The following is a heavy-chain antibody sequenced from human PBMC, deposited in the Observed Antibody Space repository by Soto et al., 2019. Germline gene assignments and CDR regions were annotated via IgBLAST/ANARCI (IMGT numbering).Heavy chain of an antibody. Sequence: ASVKVSCKASGYTFTGYYMHWVRQAPGQGLEWMGWINPNSGGTNYAQKFQGRVTMTRDTSISTAYMELSRLRSDDTAVYYCARAVSGSQGYFDYWGQGTLVTVSS. CDR3: ARAVSGSQGYFDY. CDR2: INPNSGGT. J-gene: IGHJ4*02. CDR1: GYTFTGYY. V-gene: IGHV1-2*02. D-gene: IGHD1-26*01.